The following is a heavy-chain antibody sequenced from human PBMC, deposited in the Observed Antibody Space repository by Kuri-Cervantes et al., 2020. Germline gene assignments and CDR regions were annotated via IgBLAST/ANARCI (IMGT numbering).Heavy chain of an antibody. J-gene: IGHJ5*02. CDR1: GGSFSGYY. CDR3: ARGPMQQLVGGWFDP. CDR2: MNHSGST. V-gene: IGHV4-34*01. D-gene: IGHD6-13*01. Sequence: SETLSLTCAVYGGSFSGYYWTWVRQPPGKGLEWIGEMNHSGSTNYNPSLKSRVTISVDKSKNQFSLKLSSVTAADTAVYYCARGPMQQLVGGWFDPWGQGTLVTVSS.